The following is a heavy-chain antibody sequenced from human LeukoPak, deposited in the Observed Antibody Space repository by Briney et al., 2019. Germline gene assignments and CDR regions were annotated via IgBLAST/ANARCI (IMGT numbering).Heavy chain of an antibody. CDR3: ARLNGNYDYVWGSYRPHFDY. J-gene: IGHJ4*02. D-gene: IGHD3-16*02. V-gene: IGHV4-61*02. CDR2: IYTSRST. CDR1: GGSISSGAYY. Sequence: PSQTLSLTCTVSGGSISSGAYYWSWIRQPAGKGLEWIGRIYTSRSTYYNPSLKSRVTISVDTSKNQFSLKLSSVTAADTTVYYCARLNGNYDYVWGSYRPHFDYWGQGTLVTVSS.